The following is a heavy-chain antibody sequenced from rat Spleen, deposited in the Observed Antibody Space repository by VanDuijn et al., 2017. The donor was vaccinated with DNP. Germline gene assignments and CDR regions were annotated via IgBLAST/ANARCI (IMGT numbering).Heavy chain of an antibody. J-gene: IGHJ4*01. D-gene: IGHD1-4*01. CDR3: ARWPGYNPPYAMDA. V-gene: IGHV3-3*01. CDR1: GYSITSSYR. Sequence: EVQLQESGPGLVKPSQSLSLTCSVTGYSITSSYRWNWIRKFPGNKLEWMGSVNSAGSTNYNPSLNSRISITRDTSKNQLFLQVNSVTTEDTATYYCARWPGYNPPYAMDAWGQGTSVTVSS. CDR2: VNSAGST.